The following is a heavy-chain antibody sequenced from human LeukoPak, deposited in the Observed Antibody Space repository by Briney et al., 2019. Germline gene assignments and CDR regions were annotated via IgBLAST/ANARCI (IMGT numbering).Heavy chain of an antibody. CDR3: ARRVAVADNYFDY. J-gene: IGHJ4*02. CDR2: ISNSSSYI. D-gene: IGHD6-19*01. CDR1: GFTFSSYS. Sequence: GGSLRLSCAASGFTFSSYSMNWVRQAPGKGLEWVSSISNSSSYIYYADSVKGRFTISRDNAKNSLYLQMNSLRAEDTGVYYCARRVAVADNYFDYWGQGTLVTVSS. V-gene: IGHV3-21*01.